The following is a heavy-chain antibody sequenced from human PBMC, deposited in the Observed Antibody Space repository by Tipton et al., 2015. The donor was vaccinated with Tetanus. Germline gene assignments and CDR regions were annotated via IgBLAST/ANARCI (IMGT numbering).Heavy chain of an antibody. D-gene: IGHD1-26*01. V-gene: IGHV4-4*07. CDR1: GDSLRSYF. J-gene: IGHJ4*02. Sequence: TLSLTCSVSGDSLRSYFWMWLRQPAGKRLEWLGRIYSSGSATHNPSLKGRVAVSVDTSNNQVSLKVTSLTAADTAVYYCARDRGAGYLDSWGQGILVTVSS. CDR2: IYSSGSA. CDR3: ARDRGAGYLDS.